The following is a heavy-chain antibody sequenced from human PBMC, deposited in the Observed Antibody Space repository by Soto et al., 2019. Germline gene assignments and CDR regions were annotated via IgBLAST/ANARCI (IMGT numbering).Heavy chain of an antibody. CDR1: GGSISSGEFY. J-gene: IGHJ4*02. CDR2: ISYSGST. D-gene: IGHD3-22*01. V-gene: IGHV4-30-4*01. Sequence: SETLSLTCTVSGGSISSGEFYWSWIRQPPGKGLESIAYISYSGSTYYNPSLKSRVTISVDTSENQFSLNLNSVTAADTAVYYCARDARYYYESGGYYSRFDSWGQGTLVTVSS. CDR3: ARDARYYYESGGYYSRFDS.